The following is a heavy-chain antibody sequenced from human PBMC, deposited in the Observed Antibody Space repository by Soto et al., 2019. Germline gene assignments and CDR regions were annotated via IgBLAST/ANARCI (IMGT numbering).Heavy chain of an antibody. CDR2: IYYSGST. CDR3: ASHYDILTGYYPKPWYYFDY. V-gene: IGHV4-39*01. J-gene: IGHJ4*02. Sequence: SETLSLTCTVSGGSISSSSYYWCWIRQPPGKGLEWIGSIYYSGSTYYNPSLKSRVTISVDTSKNQFSLKLSSVTAADTAVYYCASHYDILTGYYPKPWYYFDYWGQGTLVTVSS. D-gene: IGHD3-9*01. CDR1: GGSISSSSYY.